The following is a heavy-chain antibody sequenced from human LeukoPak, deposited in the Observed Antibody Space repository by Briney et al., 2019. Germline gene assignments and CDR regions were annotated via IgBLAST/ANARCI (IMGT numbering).Heavy chain of an antibody. J-gene: IGHJ5*02. V-gene: IGHV3-21*01. CDR3: ARGGSSWPTNWFDP. CDR1: GFTFSSYS. CDR2: ISSSSSYI. D-gene: IGHD6-13*01. Sequence: GGSLRLSCAASGFTFSSYSMNWVRQAPGKGLEWVSSISSSSSYIYYADSVKGRFTISRDNAKNSLYLQMNSLRAEDTAVYYCARGGSSWPTNWFDPWGQGTLVTVSS.